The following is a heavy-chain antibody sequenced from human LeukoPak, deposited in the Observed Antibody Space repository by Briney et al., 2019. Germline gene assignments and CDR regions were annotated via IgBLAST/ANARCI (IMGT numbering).Heavy chain of an antibody. Sequence: AGGSLRLSCAASGFIFSSYSMNWVRQAPGKGLEWVSSISSSSNYIYYADSVRGRFTISRDNAKNSLYLQMNSLRAEDTAVYYCANPGRYSSGWVFPPCFDYWGQGTLVTVSS. J-gene: IGHJ4*02. CDR1: GFIFSSYS. CDR3: ANPGRYSSGWVFPPCFDY. D-gene: IGHD6-19*01. V-gene: IGHV3-21*04. CDR2: ISSSSNYI.